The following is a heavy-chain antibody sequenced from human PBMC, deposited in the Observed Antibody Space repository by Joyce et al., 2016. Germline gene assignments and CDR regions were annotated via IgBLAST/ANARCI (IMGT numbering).Heavy chain of an antibody. D-gene: IGHD3-16*01. CDR3: ARGGISYYYAMDV. V-gene: IGHV3-21*01. J-gene: IGHJ6*02. Sequence: QLVESGGGVVKPGGSLRLSCEAFGLTFSSSSMSWFRQAPGKGLEWVAAISGTSYYIFHAETGRGRFTVSRDNAKKTLYLQMNSLRAEDSAVFYCARGGISYYYAMDVWGQGTTVTVSS. CDR2: ISGTSYYI. CDR1: GLTFSSSS.